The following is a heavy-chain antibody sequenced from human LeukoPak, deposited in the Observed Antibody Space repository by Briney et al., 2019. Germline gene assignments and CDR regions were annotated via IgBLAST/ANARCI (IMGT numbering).Heavy chain of an antibody. Sequence: GRSLRLSCAASGFTFSSYGMHWVRQAPGKGLEWVAVISFDESNKYYADSVKGRFSISRDNSKNTLYLQMNSLRAEDTAAYYCARISAYNYDATVDYWGQGTLVTVSS. CDR1: GFTFSSYG. CDR3: ARISAYNYDATVDY. D-gene: IGHD3-22*01. V-gene: IGHV3-30*03. J-gene: IGHJ4*02. CDR2: ISFDESNK.